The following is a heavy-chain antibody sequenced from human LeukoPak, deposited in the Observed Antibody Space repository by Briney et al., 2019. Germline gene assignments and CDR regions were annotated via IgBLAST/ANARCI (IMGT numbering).Heavy chain of an antibody. CDR1: GFTFSSYS. CDR3: ARDPYSGNYGDYYYYYMDV. V-gene: IGHV3-21*01. CDR2: ISSSNSYI. J-gene: IGHJ6*03. D-gene: IGHD1-26*01. Sequence: GGSLRLSCAASGFTFSSYSMNWVRQAPGKGLEGVSSISSSNSYIHYADSVKGRFTISRDNAKSSLYLQMNSLRDEDTAVYYCARDPYSGNYGDYYYYYMDVWGKGTTVTISS.